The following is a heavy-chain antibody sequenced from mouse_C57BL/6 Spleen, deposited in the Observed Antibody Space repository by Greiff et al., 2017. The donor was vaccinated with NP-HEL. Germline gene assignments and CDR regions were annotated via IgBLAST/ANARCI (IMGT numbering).Heavy chain of an antibody. V-gene: IGHV14-4*01. CDR1: GFNIKDDY. CDR3: SLDWEDY. CDR2: IDPENGDT. D-gene: IGHD4-1*01. J-gene: IGHJ2*01. Sequence: VQLKQSGAELVRPGASVKLSCTASGFNIKDDYMHWVKQRPEQGLEWIGWIDPENGDTEYASKFQGKATITADTSSNTAYLQLSSLTSEDTAVYYCSLDWEDYWGQGTTLTVSS.